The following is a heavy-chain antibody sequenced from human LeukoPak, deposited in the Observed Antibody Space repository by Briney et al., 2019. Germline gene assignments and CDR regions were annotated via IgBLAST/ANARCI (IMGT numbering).Heavy chain of an antibody. CDR1: GYTFTGYY. Sequence: ASVKVSCKASGYTFTGYYMHWVRQAPGQGLEWTGWINPNSGGTNYAQKFQGRVTMTRDTSISTAYMELSRLRSGDTAVYYCARGRRAAAGKIDAFDIWGQGTMVTVSS. CDR2: INPNSGGT. V-gene: IGHV1-2*02. CDR3: ARGRRAAAGKIDAFDI. D-gene: IGHD6-13*01. J-gene: IGHJ3*02.